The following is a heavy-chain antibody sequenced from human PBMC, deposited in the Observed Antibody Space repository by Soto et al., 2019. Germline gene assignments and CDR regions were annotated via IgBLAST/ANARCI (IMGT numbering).Heavy chain of an antibody. D-gene: IGHD4-4*01. Sequence: EVLLVESGGGLVKPGGSLRLSCAASGFTFSSFSMNWVRQAPGKGLEWVSSISSSSGSTYYADSVKGRFTISRDNAKSSLYLQMNSLRVEDTAVNYCAPQSIVTTHPDYWGQGTLVTVSS. CDR1: GFTFSSFS. CDR3: APQSIVTTHPDY. V-gene: IGHV3-21*01. J-gene: IGHJ4*02. CDR2: ISSSSGST.